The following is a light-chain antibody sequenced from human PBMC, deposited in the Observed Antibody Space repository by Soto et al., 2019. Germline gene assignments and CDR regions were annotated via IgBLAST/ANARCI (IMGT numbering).Light chain of an antibody. CDR3: LQLYNFSWT. Sequence: DIQMTQSPSSLSASVGDAVTITCRAGHSIGTYLSWYQLKPGKPPRLLIYAASSLQTGVPSRFSGSGSGTDFTLTISRLQPEDFATYYCLQLYNFSWTFGQGTKVEIK. CDR1: HSIGTY. CDR2: AAS. J-gene: IGKJ1*01. V-gene: IGKV1-39*01.